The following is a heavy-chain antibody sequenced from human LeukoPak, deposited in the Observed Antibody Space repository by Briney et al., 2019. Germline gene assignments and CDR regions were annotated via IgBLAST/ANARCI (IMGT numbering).Heavy chain of an antibody. CDR1: GFTFSSYA. Sequence: GGSLRLSCAVSGFTFSSYAMSWVRQAPGKGLEWVSAISGSGGSTYYADSVKGRFTISRDNSKNTLYLQMNSLRAEDTAVYYCAKLQEGVVVAASSDYWGQGTLVTVSS. J-gene: IGHJ4*02. D-gene: IGHD2-15*01. CDR3: AKLQEGVVVAASSDY. V-gene: IGHV3-23*01. CDR2: ISGSGGST.